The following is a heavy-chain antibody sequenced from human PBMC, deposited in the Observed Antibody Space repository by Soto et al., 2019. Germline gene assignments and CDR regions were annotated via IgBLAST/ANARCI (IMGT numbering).Heavy chain of an antibody. D-gene: IGHD3-9*01. Sequence: EVPLLESGGGLVQPGGSLRLSCAASGFTFSSYAMSWVRQAPGKGLQWVSAISGRGGSTYYADSVKGRFTISRDNAKNTLYLQMNSLRAEDTAVYYCAKGEYFDWLYNFDYWGQGTLVTVSS. CDR1: GFTFSSYA. CDR3: AKGEYFDWLYNFDY. J-gene: IGHJ4*02. V-gene: IGHV3-23*01. CDR2: ISGRGGST.